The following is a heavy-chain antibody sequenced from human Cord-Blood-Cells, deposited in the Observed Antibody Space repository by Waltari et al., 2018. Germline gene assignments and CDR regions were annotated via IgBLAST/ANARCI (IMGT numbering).Heavy chain of an antibody. CDR2: IYDSGST. Sequence: VQLQESGPGLVKPSEPLSLTCTVSGGSVSSYYWSWIRQPQGKGLEWIGYIYDSGSTNYNPSLKIRVTIAVDTSKNQFSLKLSSVTAADTAVYYCARVNYDFWSGYYGGWFDPWGQGTLVTVSS. D-gene: IGHD3-3*01. J-gene: IGHJ5*02. V-gene: IGHV4-59*02. CDR3: ARVNYDFWSGYYGGWFDP. CDR1: GGSVSSYY.